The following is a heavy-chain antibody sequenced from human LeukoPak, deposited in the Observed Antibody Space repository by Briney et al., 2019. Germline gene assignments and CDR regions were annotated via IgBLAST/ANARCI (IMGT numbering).Heavy chain of an antibody. CDR2: INIDVSIT. J-gene: IGHJ4*02. CDR1: GFTFSTYA. D-gene: IGHD2-15*01. Sequence: GGSLRLSCAASGFTFSTYAMHWVRQAPGKGLVWVSRINIDVSITTYADSVKGRFTISRDNAKNTLYLHMNSLRADDTAVYYCARGGSCSGGNCKYTRKEIGYWGQGTLVTVSS. V-gene: IGHV3-74*01. CDR3: ARGGSCSGGNCKYTRKEIGY.